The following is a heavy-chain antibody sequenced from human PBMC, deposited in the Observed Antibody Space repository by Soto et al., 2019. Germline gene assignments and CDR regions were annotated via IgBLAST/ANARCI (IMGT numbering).Heavy chain of an antibody. CDR1: GYTFTSYG. V-gene: IGHV1-18*01. Sequence: GXSVKVSCKASGYTFTSYGISWVRQAPGQGLEWMGWISAYNGNTNYAQKLQGRVTMTTDTSTSTAYMELRSLRSDDTAVYYCARDQYDFWSGYPLFRYYYYYYGMDVWGQGTTVTVSS. J-gene: IGHJ6*02. CDR2: ISAYNGNT. D-gene: IGHD3-3*01. CDR3: ARDQYDFWSGYPLFRYYYYYYGMDV.